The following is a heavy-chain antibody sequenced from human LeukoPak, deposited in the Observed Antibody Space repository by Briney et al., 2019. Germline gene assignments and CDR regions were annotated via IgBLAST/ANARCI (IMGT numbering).Heavy chain of an antibody. Sequence: PGGSLRLSCVASGFTFGKYWMSWVRQAPGKGLEWVANIKLGGSEKNYVDSVKGRFTISRDNTKNSLYLQMNSLRAEDTAVFYGAKDHYETWIRRENFDSWGRETLVMVSS. CDR1: GFTFGKYW. V-gene: IGHV3-7*03. CDR3: AKDHYETWIRRENFDS. CDR2: IKLGGSEK. D-gene: IGHD3-3*01. J-gene: IGHJ4*02.